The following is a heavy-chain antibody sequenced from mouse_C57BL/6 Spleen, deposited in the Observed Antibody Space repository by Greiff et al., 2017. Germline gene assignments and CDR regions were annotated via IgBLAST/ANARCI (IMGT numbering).Heavy chain of an antibody. D-gene: IGHD2-3*01. CDR3: ARVGYDGYYGYFDY. Sequence: QVQLKESGAELMKPGASVKLSCKATGYTFTGYWIEWVKQRPGHGLEWIGEILPGSGSTNDNEKFKGKATFTADTSSNTAYMQLSSLTTEDSAIYYCARVGYDGYYGYFDYWGQGTTLTVSS. CDR2: ILPGSGST. CDR1: GYTFTGYW. V-gene: IGHV1-9*01. J-gene: IGHJ2*01.